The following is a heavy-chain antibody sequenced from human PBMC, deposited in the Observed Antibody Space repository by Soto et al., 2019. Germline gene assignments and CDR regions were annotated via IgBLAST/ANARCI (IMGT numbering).Heavy chain of an antibody. CDR3: ARPLGGYGDYALPLNY. CDR2: ISAYNGNT. Sequence: QVQLVQSGAEVKRPGASVKVSCKASGYTFTGYGIAWVRQAPGQGLEWMGWISAYNGNTLKTQKFQDRLTMTTDTSANTAYMELRSLRSDDTAVYYCARPLGGYGDYALPLNYWGQGTLVSVSS. D-gene: IGHD4-17*01. J-gene: IGHJ4*02. CDR1: GYTFTGYG. V-gene: IGHV1-18*04.